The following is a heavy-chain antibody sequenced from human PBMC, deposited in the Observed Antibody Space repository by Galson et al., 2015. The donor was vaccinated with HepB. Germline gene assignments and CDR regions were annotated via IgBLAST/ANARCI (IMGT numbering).Heavy chain of an antibody. J-gene: IGHJ4*02. D-gene: IGHD6-13*01. CDR1: GYTFMRYG. Sequence: SVKVSCKASGYTFMRYGISWVRQAPGQGLEWMGWISADNGNTNYAQKLQGRVTMTTDTSTSTAYMELRSLRSDDTAVYYCARAVFFTPTGIAAAGRFDYWGQGTLVTVSS. V-gene: IGHV1-18*01. CDR3: ARAVFFTPTGIAAAGRFDY. CDR2: ISADNGNT.